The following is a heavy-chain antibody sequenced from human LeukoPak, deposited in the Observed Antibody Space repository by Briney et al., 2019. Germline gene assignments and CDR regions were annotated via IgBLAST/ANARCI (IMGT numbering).Heavy chain of an antibody. CDR1: GGSISSYY. J-gene: IGHJ4*02. CDR2: IYYSGST. CDR3: ARVNYYDSSGLNFDY. D-gene: IGHD3-22*01. V-gene: IGHV4-59*12. Sequence: PSETLSLTCTVSGGSISSYYWSWIRQPPGKGLEWIGYIYYSGSTNYNPSLKSRVTISVDTSKNQFSLKLSSVTAADTAVYYCARVNYYDSSGLNFDYWGQGTLVTVSS.